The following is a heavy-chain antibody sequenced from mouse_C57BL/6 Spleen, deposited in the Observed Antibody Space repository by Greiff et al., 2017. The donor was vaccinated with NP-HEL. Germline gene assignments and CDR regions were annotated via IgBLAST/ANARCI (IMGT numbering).Heavy chain of an antibody. Sequence: QVQLQQSGAELVKPGASVKLSCKASGYTFTSYWMQWVKQRPGQGLEWIGELDPSDSYTNYNQKFKGKATLTVDTSSSTAYMQLSSLTSEDSAVYYCARRDYGSSLYYFDYWGQGTTLTVSS. CDR3: ARRDYGSSLYYFDY. D-gene: IGHD1-1*01. CDR2: LDPSDSYT. CDR1: GYTFTSYW. V-gene: IGHV1-50*01. J-gene: IGHJ2*01.